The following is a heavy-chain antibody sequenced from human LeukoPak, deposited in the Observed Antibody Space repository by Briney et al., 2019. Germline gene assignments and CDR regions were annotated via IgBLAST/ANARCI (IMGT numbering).Heavy chain of an antibody. CDR1: GFNLCRYW. CDR3: ARGGAPDN. Sequence: GGSLRLSCAASGFNLCRYWMSCVRQAPGGGVEWVANIKQDGGKKYYVDSVRGRFALSRDTAENSVYPQTDSPRAEDTALYYCARGGAPDNWGQGTLVTVPS. J-gene: IGHJ4*02. CDR2: IKQDGGKK. V-gene: IGHV3-7*01.